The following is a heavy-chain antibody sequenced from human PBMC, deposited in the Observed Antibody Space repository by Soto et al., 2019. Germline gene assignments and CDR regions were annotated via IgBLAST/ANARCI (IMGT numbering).Heavy chain of an antibody. V-gene: IGHV4-31*03. CDR2: IYYSGST. J-gene: IGHJ4*02. CDR3: ARGRTSSPTPGDY. CDR1: GGSISSGGYY. Sequence: SETLSLTCTVSGGSISSGGYYWSWIRQHPGKGLEWIGYIYYSGSTYYNPSLKSRVTISVDTSKNQFSLKLSSVTAADTAVYYGARGRTSSPTPGDYRGQRTLVTVSS.